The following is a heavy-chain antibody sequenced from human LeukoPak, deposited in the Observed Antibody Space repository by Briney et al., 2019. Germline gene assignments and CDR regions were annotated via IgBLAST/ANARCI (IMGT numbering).Heavy chain of an antibody. Sequence: GGSLRLSCAASGFTFSSYSMNWVRQAPGKGLEWVSYISSSSSTIYYADSVKGRFTISRDNAKNSLYLQMNSLRAEDTAVYYCARVSDYYDSSGDYFDYWGQGTLVIVSS. CDR1: GFTFSSYS. V-gene: IGHV3-48*04. CDR3: ARVSDYYDSSGDYFDY. J-gene: IGHJ4*02. D-gene: IGHD3-22*01. CDR2: ISSSSSTI.